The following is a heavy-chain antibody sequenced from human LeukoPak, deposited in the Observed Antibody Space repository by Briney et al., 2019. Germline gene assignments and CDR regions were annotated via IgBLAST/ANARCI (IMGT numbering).Heavy chain of an antibody. J-gene: IGHJ4*02. CDR1: GFTFSDYY. D-gene: IGHD2-21*02. CDR2: ISSSGSTI. V-gene: IGHV3-11*04. Sequence: GGSLRLSCAASGFTFSDYYMSWIRQALGKGLEWVSYISSSGSTIYYADSVKGRFTISRDNAKNSLYLQMNSLRAEDTAVYYCARAYCGGDCYLGSAPFDYWGQGTLVTVSS. CDR3: ARAYCGGDCYLGSAPFDY.